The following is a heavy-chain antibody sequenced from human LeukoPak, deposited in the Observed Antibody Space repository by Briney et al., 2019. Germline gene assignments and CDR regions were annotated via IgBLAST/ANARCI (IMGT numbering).Heavy chain of an antibody. V-gene: IGHV3-48*03. CDR3: ARDGRWINYYDGSSPV. J-gene: IGHJ4*02. Sequence: GGSLRLSCAASGFTFSSYEMNWVRQAPGKGLEWVSYISSSGSTIYYADSVKGRFTISRDNAKNSLYLQMNSLRAEDTAVYYCARDGRWINYYDGSSPVWGQGTLVTVSS. D-gene: IGHD3-22*01. CDR1: GFTFSSYE. CDR2: ISSSGSTI.